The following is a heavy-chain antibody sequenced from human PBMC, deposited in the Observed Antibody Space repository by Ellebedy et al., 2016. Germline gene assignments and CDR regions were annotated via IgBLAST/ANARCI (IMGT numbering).Heavy chain of an antibody. CDR1: GFTVSGNY. Sequence: GESLKISCAASGFTVSGNYMSWVRQAPGKGLEWVSTLYSGGTILYADSVKGRFTISRDNSKNIVYLQMNRLRAEDTAVYYCARGNTIPGPEPLDYWGQGTLITVSS. CDR2: LYSGGTI. CDR3: ARGNTIPGPEPLDY. D-gene: IGHD1-14*01. V-gene: IGHV3-66*01. J-gene: IGHJ4*02.